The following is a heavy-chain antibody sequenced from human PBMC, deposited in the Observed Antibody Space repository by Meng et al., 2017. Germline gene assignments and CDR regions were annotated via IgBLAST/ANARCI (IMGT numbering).Heavy chain of an antibody. CDR1: GGSFSGYY. D-gene: IGHD2-2*02. V-gene: IGHV4-34*01. CDR2: INHSGST. J-gene: IGHJ5*02. CDR3: ARGRAGYCSSTSCYRFAWFDP. Sequence: QVQLQQWGAGLFKPSETLSLTCAVYGGSFSGYYWSGIRQPPGKGLEWIGEINHSGSTNYNPSLKSRVTISVDTSKNQFSLKLSSVTAADTAVYYCARGRAGYCSSTSCYRFAWFDPWGQGTLVTVSS.